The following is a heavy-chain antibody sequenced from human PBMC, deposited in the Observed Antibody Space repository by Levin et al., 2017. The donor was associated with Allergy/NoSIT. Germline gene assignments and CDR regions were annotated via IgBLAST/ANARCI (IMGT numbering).Heavy chain of an antibody. V-gene: IGHV5-51*01. CDR1: GYTFSKYW. CDR3: ARRQFDASGSAFFDF. Sequence: GESLKISCKTSGYTFSKYWIGWVRQMPGKGLEWMGTIYPADSDTRFSPSFQGQVTMSADTSTNTAFLQWNSLKASDPAIYYCARRQFDASGSAFFDFWGQGTLVTVSS. J-gene: IGHJ4*02. CDR2: IYPADSDT. D-gene: IGHD1-26*01.